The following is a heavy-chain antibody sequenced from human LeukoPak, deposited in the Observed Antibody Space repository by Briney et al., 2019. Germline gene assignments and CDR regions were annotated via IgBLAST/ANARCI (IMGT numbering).Heavy chain of an antibody. CDR2: ISTGSGTI. V-gene: IGHV3-48*02. D-gene: IGHD3-22*01. CDR3: ARDPDIGSGYYFDY. CDR1: GFTFSSYG. J-gene: IGHJ4*02. Sequence: GGSLRLSCAASGFTFSSYGMRWVRQAPGKGLEWVSYISTGSGTIYYADSVKGRFTISRDNAKNSLYLQMNSLRDEDTAVYYCARDPDIGSGYYFDYWGQGTLVTVSS.